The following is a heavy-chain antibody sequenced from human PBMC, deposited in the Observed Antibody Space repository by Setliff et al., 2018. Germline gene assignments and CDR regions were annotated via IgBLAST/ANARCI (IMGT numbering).Heavy chain of an antibody. CDR1: GGSISSGTYY. D-gene: IGHD1-26*01. Sequence: PSETLSLTCTVSGGSISSGTYYWSWIRRPAGKALEWIGRLHTSGSIDYNPSLTNRVTISVDTSKNQFSLRLRSVTAADTAVYFCARDNTMVGATDYWGLGTLVTVSS. CDR3: ARDNTMVGATDY. V-gene: IGHV4-61*02. J-gene: IGHJ4*02. CDR2: LHTSGSI.